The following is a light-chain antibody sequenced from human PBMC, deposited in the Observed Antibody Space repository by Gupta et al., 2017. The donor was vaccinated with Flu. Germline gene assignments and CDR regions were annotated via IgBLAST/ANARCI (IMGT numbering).Light chain of an antibody. CDR2: YAS. CDR3: QQSFTTPLK. J-gene: IGKJ5*01. CDR1: QTIGNN. V-gene: IGKV1-39*01. Sequence: DIQVTQSLSCLSASLGDKVTITCRTSQTIGNNLNWYQQKPRSAPKLLIYYASTLQNGVPSRFSANASGTDFTLIISDLQPEDFANYFCQQSFTTPLKFGQGTRLEIK.